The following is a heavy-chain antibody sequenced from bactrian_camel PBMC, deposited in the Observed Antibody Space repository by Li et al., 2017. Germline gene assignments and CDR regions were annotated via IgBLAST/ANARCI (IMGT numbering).Heavy chain of an antibody. CDR1: RGFDDADA. CDR2: IYADGSRT. CDR3: VRGGIWLGEYNN. Sequence: HVQLVESGGGSVQIGGSLTLACAASRGFDDADAEWGWFRQAPGQHLQWVSSIYADGSRTDYHWSVKGRFTISRDNAKNAVYLQMNSLKPDDTAMYYCVRGGIWLGEYNNWGQGTQVTVS. D-gene: IGHD1*01. V-gene: IGHV3S6*01. J-gene: IGHJ4*01.